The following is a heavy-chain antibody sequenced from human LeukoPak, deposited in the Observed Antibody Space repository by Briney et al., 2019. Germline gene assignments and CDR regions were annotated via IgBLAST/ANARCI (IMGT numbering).Heavy chain of an antibody. D-gene: IGHD3-10*01. Sequence: GESLKISCKGSGYIFTSYWIGWVRQMPGKGLEMMGIIYPGDSDTRYSPSFQGQVTISADKSISTAYLQWSSLKASDTAMYYCARHFDSGNYDIDYWGQGTLVTVSS. V-gene: IGHV5-51*01. CDR3: ARHFDSGNYDIDY. J-gene: IGHJ4*02. CDR1: GYIFTSYW. CDR2: IYPGDSDT.